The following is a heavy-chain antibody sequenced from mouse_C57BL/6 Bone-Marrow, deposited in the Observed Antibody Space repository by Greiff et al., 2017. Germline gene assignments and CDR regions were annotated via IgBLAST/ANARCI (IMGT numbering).Heavy chain of an antibody. Sequence: VQLQQPGAELVKPGASVKLSCKASGYTFTSYWMHWVKQRPGQGLEWIGMIHPNSGSTNYNAKFKSKATLTVDKSSSTAYMQLSSLTSEDSAVYYCAPYDYDGYFDVWGTGTTVTVSS. V-gene: IGHV1-64*01. CDR1: GYTFTSYW. D-gene: IGHD2-4*01. J-gene: IGHJ1*03. CDR2: IHPNSGST. CDR3: APYDYDGYFDV.